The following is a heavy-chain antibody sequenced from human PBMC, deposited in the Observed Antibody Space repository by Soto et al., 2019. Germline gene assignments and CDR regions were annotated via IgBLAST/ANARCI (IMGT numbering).Heavy chain of an antibody. Sequence: QVQLVESGGGVVQPGRSLRLSCAASGFTFSNDGMHWVRQAPGKGLEWVAVISYDGSRKYYEDSVGGRFPISRDNSKNTLYLEMNSLRPEDTAVYYCTKEAMDRGVIGDYWGQGTLVTVSS. D-gene: IGHD3-16*02. CDR3: TKEAMDRGVIGDY. J-gene: IGHJ4*02. CDR1: GFTFSNDG. V-gene: IGHV3-30*18. CDR2: ISYDGSRK.